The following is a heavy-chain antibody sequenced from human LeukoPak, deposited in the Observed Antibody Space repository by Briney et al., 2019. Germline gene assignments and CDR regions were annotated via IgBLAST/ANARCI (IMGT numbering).Heavy chain of an antibody. J-gene: IGHJ4*02. CDR2: ISWNSGSI. Sequence: GGSLRLSCAASGFTFDDYAMHWVRQAPGKGLEWVSGISWNSGSIGYADSVKGRFTISRDNAKNSLYLQMNSLRAEDTALYYCAKTADSSGWSSFLVDYWGQGTLVTVSS. CDR3: AKTADSSGWSSFLVDY. V-gene: IGHV3-9*01. CDR1: GFTFDDYA. D-gene: IGHD6-19*01.